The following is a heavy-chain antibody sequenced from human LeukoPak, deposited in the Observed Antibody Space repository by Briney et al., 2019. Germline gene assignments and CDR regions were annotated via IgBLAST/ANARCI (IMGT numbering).Heavy chain of an antibody. V-gene: IGHV1-24*01. CDR1: GCTLTELS. J-gene: IGHJ4*02. D-gene: IGHD2-2*01. CDR2: FDPEDGET. CDR3: ATTWEGYCSSTSCQGGDY. Sequence: ASVKVSCKVSGCTLTELSMHWVRQAPGKGLEWMGGFDPEDGETIYAQKFQGRVTMTEDTSTDTAYMELSSLRSEDTAVYYCATTWEGYCSSTSCQGGDYWGQGTLVTVSS.